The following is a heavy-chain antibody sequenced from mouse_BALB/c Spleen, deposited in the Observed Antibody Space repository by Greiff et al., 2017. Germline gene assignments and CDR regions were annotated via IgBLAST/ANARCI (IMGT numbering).Heavy chain of an antibody. D-gene: IGHD2-3*01. J-gene: IGHJ3*01. V-gene: IGHV5-6-5*01. CDR3: ARARDGYYPAWFAY. Sequence: EVQLVESGGGLVKPGGSLKLSCAASGFTFSSYAMSWVRQTPEKRLEWVASISSGGSTYYPDSGKGRFTISRDNARNILYLQMSSLRSEDTAMYYCARARDGYYPAWFAYWGQGTLVTVSA. CDR1: GFTFSSYA. CDR2: ISSGGST.